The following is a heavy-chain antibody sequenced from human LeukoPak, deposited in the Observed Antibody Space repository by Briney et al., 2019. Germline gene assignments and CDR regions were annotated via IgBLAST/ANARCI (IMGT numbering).Heavy chain of an antibody. D-gene: IGHD3-22*01. CDR1: GFTFSSYG. Sequence: GGSLRLSCAASGFTFSSYGMHWVRQAPGKGLEWVAVISYDGSNKYYADSVKGRFTISRDNSKNTLYLQMNSLRAEDTAVYYCAKDHHPYYYDSSGYLSVDYWGQGSLVTVSS. CDR2: ISYDGSNK. CDR3: AKDHHPYYYDSSGYLSVDY. J-gene: IGHJ4*02. V-gene: IGHV3-30*18.